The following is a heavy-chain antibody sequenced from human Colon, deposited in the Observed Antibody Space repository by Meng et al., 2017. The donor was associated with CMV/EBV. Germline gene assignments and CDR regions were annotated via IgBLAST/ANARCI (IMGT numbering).Heavy chain of an antibody. D-gene: IGHD3-10*01. V-gene: IGHV3-74*01. CDR3: ARYYNAHLGAYYFDY. J-gene: IGHJ4*02. Sequence: GGSLRLSCAASGFTFSTYWMHWVRQAPGKGRVWVSRISGDGSSTGYADSVKGRFTISRDNAKNTLYLQMNSLRAEDTAVYYCARYYNAHLGAYYFDYWGQGTLVTVSS. CDR2: ISGDGSST. CDR1: GFTFSTYW.